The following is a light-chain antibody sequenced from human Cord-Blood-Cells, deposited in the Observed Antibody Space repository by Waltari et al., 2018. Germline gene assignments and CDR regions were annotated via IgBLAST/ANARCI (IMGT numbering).Light chain of an antibody. J-gene: IGLJ3*02. CDR1: RSDVGGYNY. V-gene: IGLV2-11*01. CDR3: CSYAGSYTWV. CDR2: DIR. Sequence: QSALTQPRSVSGSPGQSVPISCTAPRSDVGGYNYVSGYQQPPGKDPKLMIYDIRKRPSGVPDRFSGSKSGNTASLTISGLQAEDEADYYCCSYAGSYTWVFGGGTKLTVL.